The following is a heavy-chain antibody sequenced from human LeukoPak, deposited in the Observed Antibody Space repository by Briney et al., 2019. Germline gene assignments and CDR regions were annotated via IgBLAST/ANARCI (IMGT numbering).Heavy chain of an antibody. CDR3: ARGGIAAAGRSGRSRMDV. D-gene: IGHD6-13*01. Sequence: GESLQISSQGSGYGFTSYWIGWVRPVPGKGLEWMGIIYPGDSDTRYSPSFQGQVTISADKSISTAYLQWSSLKASDTTMYYCARGGIAAAGRSGRSRMDVWGQGTTVTVSS. J-gene: IGHJ6*02. V-gene: IGHV5-51*01. CDR1: GYGFTSYW. CDR2: IYPGDSDT.